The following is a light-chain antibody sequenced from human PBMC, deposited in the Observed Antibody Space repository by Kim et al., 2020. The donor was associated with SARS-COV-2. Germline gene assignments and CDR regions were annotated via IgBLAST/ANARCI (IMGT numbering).Light chain of an antibody. J-gene: IGKJ1*01. Sequence: DIQMTQSPSSLSASVGDRVTITCRASQSITNYLNWYQQKPGKAPKVLIYAASTLQSGVPSRFSGSGSGTDFTLTISSLRPDDFATYYCQQSYTMPRTFGPGTKLDIK. CDR3: QQSYTMPRT. CDR1: QSITNY. V-gene: IGKV1-39*01. CDR2: AAS.